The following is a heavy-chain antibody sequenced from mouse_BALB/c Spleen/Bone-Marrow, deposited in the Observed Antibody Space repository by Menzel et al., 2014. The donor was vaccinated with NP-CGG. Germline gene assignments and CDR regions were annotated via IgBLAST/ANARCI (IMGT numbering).Heavy chain of an antibody. V-gene: IGHV1S81*02. CDR1: GYTFTSSW. CDR3: TRSRRAMDH. Sequence: VQRVESGSVLVRPGASVKLSCKASGYTFTSSWMHWVKQRPGQGLEWIGEINPSNGGTNFNEKFKSKATLTVDKSSSTAYMSLSSLTSEDSAVYYCTRSRRAMDHWGQGTSVTVSS. CDR2: INPSNGGT. J-gene: IGHJ4*01. D-gene: IGHD2-12*01.